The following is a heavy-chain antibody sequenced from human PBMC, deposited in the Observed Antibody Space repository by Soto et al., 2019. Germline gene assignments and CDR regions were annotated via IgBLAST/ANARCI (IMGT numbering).Heavy chain of an antibody. CDR2: VSGSGRST. CDR1: GFTFSSFA. V-gene: IGHV3-23*01. Sequence: PGGSLRLSCAASGFTFSSFAMSWVRQAPEKGLEWVTGVSGSGRSTFYADSVKGRFTISRDNSKNTLYLQMNSLRAEDTAVYYCARGGVVVAATSLLIWGQGTMVTVSS. D-gene: IGHD2-15*01. J-gene: IGHJ3*02. CDR3: ARGGVVVAATSLLI.